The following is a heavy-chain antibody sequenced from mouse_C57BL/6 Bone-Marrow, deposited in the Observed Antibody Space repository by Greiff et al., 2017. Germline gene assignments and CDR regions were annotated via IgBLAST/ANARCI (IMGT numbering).Heavy chain of an antibody. Sequence: QVQLQQPGAELVKPGASVKMSCKASGYTFTSYWIPWVKQRPGQGLEWIGDIYPTSGRTNYNKKFKSKAILTVDTSSNTAYMQLSSLTSEDAAVFYGASSGPLGRSFDYWGQGTTLTVSS. CDR2: IYPTSGRT. CDR3: ASSGPLGRSFDY. J-gene: IGHJ2*01. CDR1: GYTFTSYW. V-gene: IGHV1-55*01. D-gene: IGHD4-1*01.